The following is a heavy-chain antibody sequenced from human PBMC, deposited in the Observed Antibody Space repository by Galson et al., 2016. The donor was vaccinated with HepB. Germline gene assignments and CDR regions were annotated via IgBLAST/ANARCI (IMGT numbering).Heavy chain of an antibody. CDR2: VYYSGTP. V-gene: IGHV4-39*01. D-gene: IGHD3-3*01. J-gene: IGHJ5*02. Sequence: ETLSLTCTVSDGSLSSSSSFSWGWVRQPPGKGLEWIGSVYYSGTPTYNPSLKSRVTVSVDTSKNQFSLNMSFVTAADTAVFYCARGCGSDFWSGYNNWFDSWGKGILVTVSS. CDR1: DGSLSSSSSFS. CDR3: ARGCGSDFWSGYNNWFDS.